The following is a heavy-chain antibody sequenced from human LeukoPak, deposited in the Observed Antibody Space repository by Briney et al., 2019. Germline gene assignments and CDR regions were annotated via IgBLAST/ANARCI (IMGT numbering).Heavy chain of an antibody. Sequence: GGSLRLSCAASGFTFSSYWMSWVRQAPGKGLEWVANIKQDGSEKYYVDAVKGRFTISRDNAKTSLYLQMNSLRAEDTAVYYCAELGITMIGGVWGKGTTVTISS. CDR3: AELGITMIGGV. D-gene: IGHD3-10*02. V-gene: IGHV3-7*01. CDR1: GFTFSSYW. J-gene: IGHJ6*04. CDR2: IKQDGSEK.